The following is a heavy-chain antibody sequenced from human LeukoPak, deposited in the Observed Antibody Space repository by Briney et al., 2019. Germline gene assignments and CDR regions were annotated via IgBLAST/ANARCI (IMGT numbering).Heavy chain of an antibody. V-gene: IGHV4-31*03. CDR2: IYYSGST. CDR3: AKSFGWPYYFDY. J-gene: IGHJ4*02. D-gene: IGHD3-9*01. CDR1: GGSISSGGYY. Sequence: SETLSLTCTVSGGSISSGGYYWSWIRQHPGKGLEWIGYIYYSGSTYYNPSLKSRVTISVDTSKNQFSLKLSSVTAADTAVYYCAKSFGWPYYFDYWGQGTLVTVSS.